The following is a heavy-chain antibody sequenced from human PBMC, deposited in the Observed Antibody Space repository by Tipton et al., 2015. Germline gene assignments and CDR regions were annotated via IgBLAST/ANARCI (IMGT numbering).Heavy chain of an antibody. CDR2: IYYSGST. J-gene: IGHJ3*02. CDR1: GGPVSSGSYY. CDR3: ARGRNNAFDI. V-gene: IGHV4-61*01. Sequence: TLSLTCTVSGGPVSSGSYYWNWIRQPPGKGLEWIGYIYYSGSTNYNPSLKSRVAISVDTSKKQFSLQLNSVTPEDTAVYYCARGRNNAFDIWGQGTLVTVSS.